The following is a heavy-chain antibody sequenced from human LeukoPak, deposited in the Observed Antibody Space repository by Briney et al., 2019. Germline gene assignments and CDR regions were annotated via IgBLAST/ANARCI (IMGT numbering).Heavy chain of an antibody. Sequence: PPASVKVSCKASGYTFTGYYMHWVRQAPGQGLEWMGWINPNSGGTNYAQKFQGRVTMTRDTPISTAYMELSRLRSDDTAVYYCAREGATTYYYDSRWFDPWGQGTLVTVSS. D-gene: IGHD3-22*01. CDR2: INPNSGGT. CDR3: AREGATTYYYDSRWFDP. J-gene: IGHJ5*02. CDR1: GYTFTGYY. V-gene: IGHV1-2*02.